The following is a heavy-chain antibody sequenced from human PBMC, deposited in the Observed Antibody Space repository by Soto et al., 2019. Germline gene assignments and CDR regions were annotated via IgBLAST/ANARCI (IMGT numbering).Heavy chain of an antibody. V-gene: IGHV2-5*02. J-gene: IGHJ5*02. D-gene: IGHD3-10*01. CDR3: AHNLGDSMVRIVASWFDL. CDR1: GFSLSTSGVG. Sequence: SGPTRVNPTQTLTLTCTFSGFSLSTSGVGVGWIRQPPGKALEWLALIYWDDDKRYSPSLKSRLTITKDTSKNQVVLTMTNMDPVDTATYYCAHNLGDSMVRIVASWFDLWGQGTLVTVSS. CDR2: IYWDDDK.